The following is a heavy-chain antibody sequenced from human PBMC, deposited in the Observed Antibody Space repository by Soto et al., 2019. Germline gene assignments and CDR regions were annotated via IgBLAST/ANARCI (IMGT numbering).Heavy chain of an antibody. V-gene: IGHV1-18*04. CDR1: GYTFTSYG. Sequence: QVPLVQSGAEVKKPGASVKVSCKASGYTFTSYGISWVRQAPGQGLEWMGWISAYNGNTNYAQKLQGRVTMTTDTSTSTAYMELRSLRSDDTAVYYCARDAFPPSIAARRDNWFDPWGQGTLVTVSS. J-gene: IGHJ5*02. CDR3: ARDAFPPSIAARRDNWFDP. CDR2: ISAYNGNT. D-gene: IGHD6-6*01.